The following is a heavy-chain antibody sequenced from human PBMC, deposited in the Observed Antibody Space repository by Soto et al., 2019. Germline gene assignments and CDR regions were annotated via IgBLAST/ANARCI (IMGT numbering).Heavy chain of an antibody. J-gene: IGHJ5*02. Sequence: ASVKVSCKASGYTFTNYGISWVRQASGQGLEWMGWINTYNGNTNHAQKLQGRVTMTTDTSTSTAYMELRSLRSDDTAVYYCARGVGSGTYYNQYNWFDPWGQGTLVTVSS. CDR1: GYTFTNYG. V-gene: IGHV1-18*01. CDR2: INTYNGNT. D-gene: IGHD3-10*01. CDR3: ARGVGSGTYYNQYNWFDP.